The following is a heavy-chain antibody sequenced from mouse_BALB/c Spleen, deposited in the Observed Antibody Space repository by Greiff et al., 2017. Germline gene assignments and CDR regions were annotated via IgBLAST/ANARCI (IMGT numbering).Heavy chain of an antibody. D-gene: IGHD2-4*01. V-gene: IGHV1S29*02. CDR1: GYTFTDYN. J-gene: IGHJ4*01. CDR2: IYPYNGGT. Sequence: EVKLQESGPELVKPGASVKISCKASGYTFTDYNMHWVKQSHGKSLEWIGYIYPYNGGTGYNQKFKSKATLTVDNSSSTAYMELRSLTSEDSAVYYCARWYDYDYAMDYWGQGTSVTVSS. CDR3: ARWYDYDYAMDY.